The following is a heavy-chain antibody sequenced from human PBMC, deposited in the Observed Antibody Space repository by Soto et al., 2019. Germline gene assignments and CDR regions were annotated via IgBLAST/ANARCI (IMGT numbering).Heavy chain of an antibody. J-gene: IGHJ4*02. CDR3: ASLGYSYGYYFDY. CDR1: GFTFSSYS. V-gene: IGHV3-21*01. CDR2: ISSSSSYI. D-gene: IGHD5-18*01. Sequence: GGSLRLSCAASGFTFSSYSMNWVRQAPGKGLEWVSSISSSSSYIYYADSVKGRLTISRDNAKNSLYLQMNSLRAEDTAVYYCASLGYSYGYYFDYWGQGTLVTPSS.